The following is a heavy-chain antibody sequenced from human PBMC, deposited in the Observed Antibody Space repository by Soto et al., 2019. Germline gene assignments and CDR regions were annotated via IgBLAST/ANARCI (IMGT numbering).Heavy chain of an antibody. CDR3: ARLQVVPAALPYYYYYYMDV. D-gene: IGHD2-2*01. CDR2: IYYSGST. V-gene: IGHV4-59*01. J-gene: IGHJ6*03. CDR1: GGSISSYY. Sequence: SETLSLTCTVSGGSISSYYWSWIRQPPGKGLEWIGYIYYSGSTNYNPSLKSRVTISVDTSKNQFSLKLSSVTAADTAVYYCARLQVVPAALPYYYYYYMDVWGKGTTVTVSS.